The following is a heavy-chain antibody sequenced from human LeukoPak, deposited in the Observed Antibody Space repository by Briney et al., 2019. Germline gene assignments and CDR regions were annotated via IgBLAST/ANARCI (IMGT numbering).Heavy chain of an antibody. V-gene: IGHV3-30*18. CDR3: AKDPGFGYDFWSGYSTDWFDP. CDR1: GFTFSSYG. J-gene: IGHJ5*02. D-gene: IGHD3-3*01. Sequence: GGSLRLSCAASGFTFSSYGMHWVRQAPGKGLEWVAVISYDGSNKYYADSMKGRFTISRDNSKNTLYLQMNSLRAEDTAVYYCAKDPGFGYDFWSGYSTDWFDPWGQGTLVTVSS. CDR2: ISYDGSNK.